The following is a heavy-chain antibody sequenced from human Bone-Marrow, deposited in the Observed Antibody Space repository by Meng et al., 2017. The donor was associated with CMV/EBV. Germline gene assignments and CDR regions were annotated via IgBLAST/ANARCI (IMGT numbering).Heavy chain of an antibody. V-gene: IGHV3-30*02. CDR1: GFTFSSYG. CDR3: ASSGRGSSGYYYYYGMDV. J-gene: IGHJ6*02. CDR2: IRYDGRNK. Sequence: GESLKISCAASGFTFSSYGMHWVRQAPGKGLEWVAFIRYDGRNKYYADSVKGRFTISRDNSKNTLYLQMNSLRAEDTAVYYCASSGRGSSGYYYYYGMDVWGQGTTVTVSS. D-gene: IGHD3-22*01.